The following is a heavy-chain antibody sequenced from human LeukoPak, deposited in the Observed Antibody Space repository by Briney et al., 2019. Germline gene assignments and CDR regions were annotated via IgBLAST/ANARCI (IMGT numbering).Heavy chain of an antibody. J-gene: IGHJ4*02. CDR1: GFSFTNYC. D-gene: IGHD5-12*01. V-gene: IGHV5-51*01. CDR2: ICPGDSDT. Sequence: GESLKISCKASGFSFTNYCIGWVRQTPGKGLEWMGIICPGDSDTRYSPSFQGQVTISADKSISTAYLQWSSLKASDTAMYYCALRSGYDYDYWGQGTLVTVSS. CDR3: ALRSGYDYDY.